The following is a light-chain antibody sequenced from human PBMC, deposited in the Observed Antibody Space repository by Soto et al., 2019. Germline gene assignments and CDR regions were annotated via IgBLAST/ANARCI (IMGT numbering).Light chain of an antibody. J-gene: IGKJ5*01. CDR3: QHYQGGHPIA. CDR2: DVF. CDR1: QSVSAR. V-gene: IGKV3-20*01. Sequence: EIVLTQSTDTLSLSPGESATLSCRASQSVSARLAWYKHKPGQPPRLLISDVFNRASGVAERFSGSGSETDFTLIIRRLEPEDSALYYCQHYQGGHPIACGQGTRLEI.